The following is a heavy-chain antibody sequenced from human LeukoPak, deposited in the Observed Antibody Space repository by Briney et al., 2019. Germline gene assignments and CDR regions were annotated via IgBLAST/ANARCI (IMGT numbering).Heavy chain of an antibody. CDR3: AKGLLWFGELLLAPDYYYYYGMDV. Sequence: GRSLRLSCAASGFTFSSYGMHWVRQAPGKGLEWVAVISYDGSNKHYADSVKGRFTISRDNSKNTLYLQMNSLRAEDTAVYYCAKGLLWFGELLLAPDYYYYYGMDVWGQGTTVTVSS. J-gene: IGHJ6*02. CDR2: ISYDGSNK. V-gene: IGHV3-30*18. CDR1: GFTFSSYG. D-gene: IGHD3-10*01.